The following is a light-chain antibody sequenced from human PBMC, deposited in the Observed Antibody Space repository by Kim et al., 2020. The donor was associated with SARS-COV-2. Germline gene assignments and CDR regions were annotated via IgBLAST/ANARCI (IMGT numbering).Light chain of an antibody. Sequence: DIVMAQSPDSLALSLGERATIYCKSSQSITSTSNNRNYLVWYQQKVGQPPKKLISWASTRVSGVPGRFNGSGSGTDFTLTINNLQAEGVAVYFCQQYFSHPWTFGQGTKVDIK. CDR3: QQYFSHPWT. V-gene: IGKV4-1*01. CDR2: WAS. CDR1: QSITSTSNNRNY. J-gene: IGKJ1*01.